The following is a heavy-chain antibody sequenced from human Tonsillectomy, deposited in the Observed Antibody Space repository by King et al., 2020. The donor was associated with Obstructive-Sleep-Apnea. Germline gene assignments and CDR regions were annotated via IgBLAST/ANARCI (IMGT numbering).Heavy chain of an antibody. Sequence: VQLVESGGGLVKPGGSLRLSCVVSGFTFSNAWMSWVRQAPGKGVEGVGRSKRKIDGETTEYAAPVKGRFTISRDDSKNTLYLQMNSLKTEDTAVYYCIRRPDYWGQGTLVIVSS. V-gene: IGHV3-15*01. CDR3: IRRPDY. CDR2: SKRKIDGETT. J-gene: IGHJ4*02. CDR1: GFTFSNAW.